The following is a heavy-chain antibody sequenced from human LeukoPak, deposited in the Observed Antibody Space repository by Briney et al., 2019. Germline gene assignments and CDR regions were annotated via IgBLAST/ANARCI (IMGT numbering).Heavy chain of an antibody. J-gene: IGHJ4*02. CDR1: GFTFSSYG. CDR2: IWYDGSNK. Sequence: GGSLRLSCAASGFTFSSYGMHWVRQAPGKGLEWVAVIWYDGSNKYYADSVKGRFTISRDNSKNTLFLQMNSLRAEDTAVYYCARAAYDSSGYLTLWGQGTLVTVSS. D-gene: IGHD3-22*01. V-gene: IGHV3-33*08. CDR3: ARAAYDSSGYLTL.